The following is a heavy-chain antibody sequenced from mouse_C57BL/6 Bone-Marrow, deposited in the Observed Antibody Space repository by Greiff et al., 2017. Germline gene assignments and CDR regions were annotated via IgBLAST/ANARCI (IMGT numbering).Heavy chain of an antibody. CDR2: IYPRDGST. CDR1: GYTFTSYD. J-gene: IGHJ4*01. V-gene: IGHV1-85*01. Sequence: VQLQESGPELVKPGASVKLSCKASGYTFTSYDINWVKQRPGQGLEWIGWIYPRDGSTKYNEKFKGKATLTVDTSSSTAYMELRSLTSEDSAVYFCGGRGGYGFYAMDYWGQGTSVTVSS. CDR3: GGRGGYGFYAMDY. D-gene: IGHD1-1*01.